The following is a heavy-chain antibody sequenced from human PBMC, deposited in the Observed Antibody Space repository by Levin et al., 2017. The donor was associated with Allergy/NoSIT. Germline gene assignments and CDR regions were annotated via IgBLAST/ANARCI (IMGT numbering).Heavy chain of an antibody. D-gene: IGHD4-17*01. Sequence: WGSLRLSCAASGSTFSHYWMSWVRQAPGKGLEWVANINQYGSETYYLDSVKGRFTISRDNAKNSLYLQMNSLKADDTALYYCVRDDDDGEYVHANGMDVWGQGTTVTVSS. V-gene: IGHV3-7*01. CDR1: GSTFSHYW. CDR2: INQYGSET. J-gene: IGHJ6*01. CDR3: VRDDDDGEYVHANGMDV.